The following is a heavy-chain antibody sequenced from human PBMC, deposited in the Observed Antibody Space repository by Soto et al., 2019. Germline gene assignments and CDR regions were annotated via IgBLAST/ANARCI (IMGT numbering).Heavy chain of an antibody. CDR3: ARDLSLAGGTRWFDY. D-gene: IGHD3-16*01. V-gene: IGHV6-1*01. CDR2: TYYRSKWYN. J-gene: IGHJ4*02. CDR1: VDIVSSNSAA. Sequence: PSQTLSLTCAISVDIVSSNSAAWNCIRQSPSRGLEWLGRTYYRSKWYNDYAVSVKSRITINPDTSKNQFSLQLNSVTPEDTAVYYCARDLSLAGGTRWFDYWGQGTLVTVSS.